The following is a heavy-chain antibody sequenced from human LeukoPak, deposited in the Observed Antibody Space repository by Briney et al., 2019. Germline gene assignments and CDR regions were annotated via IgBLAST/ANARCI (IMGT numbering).Heavy chain of an antibody. Sequence: PSETLSLTCAVYGGPFSGYYWSWIPQPPGKGLDWIGEINHSGSTNYNPSLKSRVTISVDTSKNQFSLKLSSVTAADTAVYYCARVTGYMTEDYFDYWGQGTLITVYS. CDR2: INHSGST. V-gene: IGHV4-34*01. CDR3: ARVTGYMTEDYFDY. D-gene: IGHD6-13*01. CDR1: GGPFSGYY. J-gene: IGHJ4*02.